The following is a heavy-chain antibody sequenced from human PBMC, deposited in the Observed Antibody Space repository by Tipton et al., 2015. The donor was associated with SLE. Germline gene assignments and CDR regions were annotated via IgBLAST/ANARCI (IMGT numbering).Heavy chain of an antibody. D-gene: IGHD2-2*02. CDR3: ARALWVDKDIAGEPIGIRLRAFDM. Sequence: TLSLTCTVSGGSISSYYWSWIRQPPGKGLEWIGYIYYSGNTNYKPSLKSRVTISEDTFKNRFSLKLSSVTAADTAVYYCARALWVDKDIAGEPIGIRLRAFDMWGQGTMVSVSS. CDR1: GGSISSYY. CDR2: IYYSGNT. V-gene: IGHV4-59*01. J-gene: IGHJ3*02.